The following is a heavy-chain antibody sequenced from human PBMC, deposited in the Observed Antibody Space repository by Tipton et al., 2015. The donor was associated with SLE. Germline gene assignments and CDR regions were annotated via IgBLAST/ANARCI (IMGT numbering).Heavy chain of an antibody. D-gene: IGHD4/OR15-4a*01. CDR1: IGSISRYY. V-gene: IGHV4-4*07. CDR3: AREGLYDATGHYYFDY. Sequence: TLSLTCSVTIGSISRYYWSWIRQPAGKGLEWIGRISSSGRTNYNPSLKSQVTMSVDTSKNTFSLHLTSVTAADTALYYCAREGLYDATGHYYFDYWGQGMLVTVSS. J-gene: IGHJ4*02. CDR2: ISSSGRT.